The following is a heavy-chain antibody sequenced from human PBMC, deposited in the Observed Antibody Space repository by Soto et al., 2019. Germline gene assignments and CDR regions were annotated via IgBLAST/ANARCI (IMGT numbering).Heavy chain of an antibody. CDR3: ARWNGGFDP. CDR2: INQDGSAK. J-gene: IGHJ5*02. D-gene: IGHD1-1*01. V-gene: IGHV3-7*05. Sequence: EEQLVLTGGDLVQPGGSLRLSCAASGSTLSDYYMSWVRQAPGKGLEWVANINQDGSAKSYVDSVRGRFTISRDNGKHSLSLQMDSLRADDTAVYYCARWNGGFDPWGQGTLVTVSS. CDR1: GSTLSDYY.